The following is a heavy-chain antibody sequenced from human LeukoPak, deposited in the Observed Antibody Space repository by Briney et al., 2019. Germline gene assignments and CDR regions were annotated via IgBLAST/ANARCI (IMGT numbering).Heavy chain of an antibody. Sequence: VGSLRLSCATSGFILSTYGMHWVRQAPGKGLEWVAFIRFDGIDQYYADSVKGRFTISRDNSKNTLFLQMNNVRPEDAAVYYRAKGRDFTEFHYYMDVWGKGTTVSVSS. V-gene: IGHV3-30*02. CDR1: GFILSTYG. J-gene: IGHJ6*03. CDR2: IRFDGIDQ. D-gene: IGHD3-10*01. CDR3: AKGRDFTEFHYYMDV.